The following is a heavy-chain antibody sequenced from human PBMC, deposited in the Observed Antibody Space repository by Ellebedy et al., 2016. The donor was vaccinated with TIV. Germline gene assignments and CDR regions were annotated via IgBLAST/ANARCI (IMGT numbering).Heavy chain of an antibody. Sequence: AASVKVSCKATGYTFTSYAIHWVRQAPGQSLEWMGWISTANGNTKYSQKFQGRVTITRDTSASTAYMELSRLRSEDTAVYYCARVGSRGYYYFDYWGQGTLVTVSS. D-gene: IGHD3-22*01. J-gene: IGHJ4*02. CDR3: ARVGSRGYYYFDY. CDR2: ISTANGNT. CDR1: GYTFTSYA. V-gene: IGHV1-3*04.